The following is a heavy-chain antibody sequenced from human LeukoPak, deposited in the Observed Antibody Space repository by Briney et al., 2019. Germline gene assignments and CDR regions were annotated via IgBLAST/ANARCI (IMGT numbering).Heavy chain of an antibody. J-gene: IGHJ4*02. CDR2: IKHDGSEK. Sequence: GGSLRLSCVGSGFTFSRYWMSWVRQVPGKGLEWVANIKHDGSEKYYVDSVKGRFTISRDDAKNTLNLQMNSLRAEDTAVYYCARGRLRDYWGQGTLVTVS. CDR1: GFTFSRYW. D-gene: IGHD3-22*01. CDR3: ARGRLRDY. V-gene: IGHV3-7*01.